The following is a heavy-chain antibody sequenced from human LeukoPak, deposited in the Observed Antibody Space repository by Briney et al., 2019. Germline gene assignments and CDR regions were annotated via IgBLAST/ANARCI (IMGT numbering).Heavy chain of an antibody. CDR3: AREIFGSGSYPGF. V-gene: IGHV3-33*01. CDR2: IWHDGSHK. CDR1: GFSFDTYA. D-gene: IGHD3-10*01. J-gene: IGHJ4*02. Sequence: GGSLRLSCAASGFSFDTYAMHWVRQAPGQGLEWVALIWHDGSHKFYSNSVRGQFTISRDNSKNTVYLQMNNLSPDDTAVYYCAREIFGSGSYPGFWGQGTLVTVSS.